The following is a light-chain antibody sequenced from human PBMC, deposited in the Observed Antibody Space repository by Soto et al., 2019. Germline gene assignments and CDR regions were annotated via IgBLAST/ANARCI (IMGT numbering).Light chain of an antibody. J-gene: IGKJ5*01. CDR3: QQYGSSPSIT. CDR2: GAS. CDR1: QGVSRK. V-gene: IGKV3-20*01. Sequence: EIVMTQSPATLSVAPGERVTLSCRASQGVSRKLAWYQHKSGQAPRLLISGASSRATGIPDRFSGSGSGTDFTLTISRLEPEDFAVYYCQQYGSSPSITFGQGTRLEI.